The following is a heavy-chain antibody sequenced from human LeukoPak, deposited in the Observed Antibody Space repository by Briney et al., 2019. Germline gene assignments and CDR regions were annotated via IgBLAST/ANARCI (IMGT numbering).Heavy chain of an antibody. Sequence: SETLSLTCAVYGGSFSGYYWSWIRQPPGKGLEWIGEINHSGSTNYNPSLKSRVTISVDTSKNQFSLKLSSVTAADTAVYYCASGGWSSGQLQWGQGTLVTVSS. CDR3: ASGGWSSGQLQ. V-gene: IGHV4-34*01. D-gene: IGHD4-11*01. J-gene: IGHJ4*02. CDR1: GGSFSGYY. CDR2: INHSGST.